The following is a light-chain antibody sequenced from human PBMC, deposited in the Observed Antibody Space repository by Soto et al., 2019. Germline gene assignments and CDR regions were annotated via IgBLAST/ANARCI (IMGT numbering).Light chain of an antibody. Sequence: QSVLTQPPSASGTPGQRVTISCSGSNSNIGVNSVFWFQQFPGTAPKLLIYENDGRPSGVPDRFSGSKSGTSASLAISGLRSEAEADYYCAVWDNSLSGLVFGGGTKLTVL. CDR1: NSNIGVNS. CDR2: END. V-gene: IGLV1-47*01. J-gene: IGLJ3*02. CDR3: AVWDNSLSGLV.